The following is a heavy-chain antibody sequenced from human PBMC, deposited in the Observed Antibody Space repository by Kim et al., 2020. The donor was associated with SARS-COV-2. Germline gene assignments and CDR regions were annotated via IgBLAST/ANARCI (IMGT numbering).Heavy chain of an antibody. CDR3: AKDWGDYYDSSGLADAFDI. CDR1: GFTFGSYG. D-gene: IGHD3-22*01. Sequence: GGSLRLSCAASGFTFGSYGMHWVRQAPGKGLEWVAVISYDGSNKYYADSVKGRFTISRDNSKNTLYLQMNSLRAEDTAVYYCAKDWGDYYDSSGLADAFDIWGQGTMVTVSS. CDR2: ISYDGSNK. J-gene: IGHJ3*02. V-gene: IGHV3-30*18.